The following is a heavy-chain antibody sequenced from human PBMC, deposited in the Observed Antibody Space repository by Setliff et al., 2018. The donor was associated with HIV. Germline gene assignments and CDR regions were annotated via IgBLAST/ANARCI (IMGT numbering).Heavy chain of an antibody. CDR3: ARVPRQLLKGAAAYFDY. CDR1: GGSFSGYY. J-gene: IGHJ4*02. CDR2: IYHSGST. Sequence: SETLSLTCAVYGGSFSGYYWSWIREPPGKGLEWIGYIYHSGSTNYNPSLKSRVTISVDTSKNQFSLRLSSVTAADTAVYYCARVPRQLLKGAAAYFDYWGQGILVTVSS. V-gene: IGHV4-59*01. D-gene: IGHD5-18*01.